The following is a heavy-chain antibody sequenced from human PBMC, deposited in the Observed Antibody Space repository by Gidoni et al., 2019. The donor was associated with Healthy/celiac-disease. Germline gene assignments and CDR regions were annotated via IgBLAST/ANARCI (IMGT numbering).Heavy chain of an antibody. CDR2: ISGSGGST. J-gene: IGHJ6*02. V-gene: IGHV3-23*01. D-gene: IGHD2-2*01. CDR3: AGQVGYCSSTSCYPLTYGMDV. Sequence: EVQLLESGGGLVQPGGSLRLSCAASGFTFSRYAMSWVRQAPGKGLEWVSAISGSGGSTYYADSVKGRFTISRDNSKNTLYLQMNSLRAEDTAVYYCAGQVGYCSSTSCYPLTYGMDVWGQGTTVTVSS. CDR1: GFTFSRYA.